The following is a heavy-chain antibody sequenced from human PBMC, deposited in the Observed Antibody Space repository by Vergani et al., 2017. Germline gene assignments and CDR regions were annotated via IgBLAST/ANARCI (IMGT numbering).Heavy chain of an antibody. CDR1: GGSFSGYS. Sequence: QVQLKQWGAGLLKPSETLSLTCAVSGGSFSGYSWSWIRQFPGKGLEWIGEVNHRGSPTSNPSLGSRVTISLDTSKTYFSLNLTSLTAADTAVFYCARGGRISAAHDYWGQGTLVTVSS. CDR2: VNHRGSP. D-gene: IGHD6-13*01. V-gene: IGHV4-34*02. CDR3: ARGGRISAAHDY. J-gene: IGHJ4*02.